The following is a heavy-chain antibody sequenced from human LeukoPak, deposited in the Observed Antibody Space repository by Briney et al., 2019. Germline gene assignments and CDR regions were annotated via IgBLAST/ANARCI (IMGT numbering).Heavy chain of an antibody. J-gene: IGHJ2*01. CDR3: ARDRLSSRYFDL. Sequence: ASVKVSCKASGYTFTVYYMHWVRQAPGQGLEWMGWINPNSGGTNYAQKFQGRVTMTRDTSISTAYMELSRLRSDDTAVYYCARDRLSSRYFDLWGRGTLVTVPS. V-gene: IGHV1-2*02. D-gene: IGHD2/OR15-2a*01. CDR2: INPNSGGT. CDR1: GYTFTVYY.